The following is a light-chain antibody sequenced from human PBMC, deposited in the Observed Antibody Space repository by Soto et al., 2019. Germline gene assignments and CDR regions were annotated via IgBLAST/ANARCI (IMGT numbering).Light chain of an antibody. CDR1: SSDIGTYNL. Sequence: QSALTQPASVSGSPGQSITISCTGTSSDIGTYNLVSWYQQHPGKAPKVMIYEDSKRPAGVSDRFTGSKSGNTASLTISGLQAGDEADYYCCSYAGSNSPYVCGTGTKVTVL. CDR2: EDS. V-gene: IGLV2-23*01. CDR3: CSYAGSNSPYV. J-gene: IGLJ1*01.